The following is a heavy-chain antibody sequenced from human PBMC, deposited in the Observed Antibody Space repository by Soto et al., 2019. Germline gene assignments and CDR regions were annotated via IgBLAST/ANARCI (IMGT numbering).Heavy chain of an antibody. CDR3: ARGPPNRVVPAAIVVRFDP. CDR1: GGSISSGGYY. J-gene: IGHJ5*02. V-gene: IGHV4-31*03. D-gene: IGHD2-2*02. Sequence: QVQLQESGPGLVKPSQTLSLTCTVSGGSISSGGYYWSWIRQHPGKGLEWIGYIYYSGSTYYNPSLKRRVTISVDPSKNQFSPKLSSVTAADTAVYYCARGPPNRVVPAAIVVRFDPWGQGTLVTVSS. CDR2: IYYSGST.